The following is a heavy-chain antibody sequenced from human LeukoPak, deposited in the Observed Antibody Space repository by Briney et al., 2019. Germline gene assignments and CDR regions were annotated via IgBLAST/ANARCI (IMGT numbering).Heavy chain of an antibody. CDR2: IYTGGIT. J-gene: IGHJ4*02. CDR3: ARTARVLDD. CDR1: GVSISSYY. D-gene: IGHD5-18*01. Sequence: SETLSLTCTVSGVSISSYYWSWIRQLPGEGLQCIGYIYTGGITNYNPSLRGRVSMSLDTSKNQFSLKLTSVTAADTAVYYCARTARVLDDWGQGILVTVSS. V-gene: IGHV4-4*09.